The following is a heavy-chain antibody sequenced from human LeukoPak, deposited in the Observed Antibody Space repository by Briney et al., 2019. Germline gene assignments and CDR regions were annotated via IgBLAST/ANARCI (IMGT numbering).Heavy chain of an antibody. D-gene: IGHD4-17*01. J-gene: IGHJ4*02. CDR1: GFTFSSYA. CDR3: AKSFGGTTVTTGY. Sequence: GGSLRPSCAASGFTFSSYAMSWVRQAPGKGLEWVSAISGSGGSTYYADSVKGRFTISRDNSKNTLYLQMNSLRAEDTAVYYCAKSFGGTTVTTGYRGQGTLVTVSS. CDR2: ISGSGGST. V-gene: IGHV3-23*01.